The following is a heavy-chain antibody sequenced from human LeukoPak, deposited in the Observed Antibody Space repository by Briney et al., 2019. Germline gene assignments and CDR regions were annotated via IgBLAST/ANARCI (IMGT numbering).Heavy chain of an antibody. J-gene: IGHJ4*02. CDR1: GFTFGDYS. Sequence: GGSLRLPCKSSGFTFGDYSMTWVRQAPGKGLEWVGFIRSKAYGGTTEYAASVKGRFTISRDDSKSIAYLQMNSLKTEDTAVYHCASRSGRQWLPYFDYWGQGTLVTVSS. D-gene: IGHD1-26*01. V-gene: IGHV3-49*04. CDR3: ASRSGRQWLPYFDY. CDR2: IRSKAYGGTT.